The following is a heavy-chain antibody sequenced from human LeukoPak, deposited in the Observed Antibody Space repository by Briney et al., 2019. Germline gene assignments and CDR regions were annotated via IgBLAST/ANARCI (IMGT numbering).Heavy chain of an antibody. CDR2: INSDGSST. Sequence: PGGSLRLSCAASGFTFSTYWMHWVRQAPGKGLVWVSRINSDGSSTRYADSVKGRFTISRDNAKNTLYLQMNSLRAEDTAVYYCAKDATRVRTWMQKTATYVDVWGKGITVTISS. J-gene: IGHJ6*03. V-gene: IGHV3-74*01. CDR1: GFTFSTYW. D-gene: IGHD5-18*01. CDR3: AKDATRVRTWMQKTATYVDV.